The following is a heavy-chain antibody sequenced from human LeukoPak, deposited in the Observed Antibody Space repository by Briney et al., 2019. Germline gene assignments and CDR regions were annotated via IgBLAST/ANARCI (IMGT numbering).Heavy chain of an antibody. V-gene: IGHV3-11*01. CDR3: SRDPRNLDY. CDR1: AFTFSDNY. D-gene: IGHD1-14*01. CDR2: ISLSGTDI. Sequence: GGSLRLSCAVSAFTFSDNYMTWIRQAPGKGLESVSYISLSGTDISYADSVKGRFTISRDNAKNSLYLQMNSLRAEDTAVYYCSRDPRNLDYWGQGTLVTVSS. J-gene: IGHJ4*02.